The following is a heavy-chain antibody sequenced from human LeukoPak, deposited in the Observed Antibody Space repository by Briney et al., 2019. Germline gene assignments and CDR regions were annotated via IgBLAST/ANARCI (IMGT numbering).Heavy chain of an antibody. CDR3: GKTRVGYDY. CDR2: MSGSGVNT. Sequence: GGSLRLSCAASGFTFSSYSMNWVRQAPGKGLEWVSAMSGSGVNTYYADSVKGRFTISRDNSKNTLYLQMNSLRADDTAVYYCGKTRVGYDYWGQGTLVIVSS. D-gene: IGHD5-12*01. V-gene: IGHV3-23*01. J-gene: IGHJ4*02. CDR1: GFTFSSYS.